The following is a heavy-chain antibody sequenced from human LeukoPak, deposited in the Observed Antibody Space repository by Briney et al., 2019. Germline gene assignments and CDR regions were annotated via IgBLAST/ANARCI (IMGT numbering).Heavy chain of an antibody. V-gene: IGHV3-23*01. CDR3: ARGPSGYHNT. D-gene: IGHD5-12*01. CDR1: GFTFKSYG. Sequence: GGSLRLSCAASGFTFKSYGMNWVRQAPGKGLEWLSALSGTGTTIDYADSVKGRFTISRDNSKNTLYLQMNRLRAEDTAVYYCARGPSGYHNTGGQGTLVTVSS. CDR2: LSGTGTTI. J-gene: IGHJ4*02.